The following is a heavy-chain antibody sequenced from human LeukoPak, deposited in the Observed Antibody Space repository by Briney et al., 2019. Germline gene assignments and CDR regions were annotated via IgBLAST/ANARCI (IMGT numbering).Heavy chain of an antibody. V-gene: IGHV3-23*01. CDR2: IIGSGEST. Sequence: GGSLRLSCAASGFTFSTYAMSWVRQAPGKGLEWVSTIIGSGESTYYADSVKGRFTISRDNSKNTLYLQVNSLRVEDTGFYYCAKHLSSRSRYYYDSWGQGTLVTVSS. CDR1: GFTFSTYA. D-gene: IGHD6-13*01. J-gene: IGHJ4*02. CDR3: AKHLSSRSRYYYDS.